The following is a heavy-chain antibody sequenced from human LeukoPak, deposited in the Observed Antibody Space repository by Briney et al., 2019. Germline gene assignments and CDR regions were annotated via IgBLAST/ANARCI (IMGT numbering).Heavy chain of an antibody. D-gene: IGHD1-26*01. CDR1: GFTFSSYA. CDR2: IWYDGSNK. J-gene: IGHJ4*02. V-gene: IGHV3-33*08. CDR3: ARDIVGATHFDY. Sequence: PGVSLRLSCAASGFTFSSYAMSWVRQAPGKGLEWVAVIWYDGSNKYYADSVKGRFTISRDNSKNTLYLQMNSLRAEDTAVYYCARDIVGATHFDYWGQGTLVTVSS.